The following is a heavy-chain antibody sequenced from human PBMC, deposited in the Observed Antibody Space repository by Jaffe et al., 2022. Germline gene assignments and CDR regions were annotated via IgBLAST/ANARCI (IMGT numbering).Heavy chain of an antibody. CDR1: GGSFSGYY. D-gene: IGHD3-10*01. J-gene: IGHJ3*02. CDR2: INHSGST. V-gene: IGHV4-34*01. CDR3: ARGFGVLLWFRELFSGGDAFDI. Sequence: QVQLQQWGAGLLKPSETLSLTCAVYGGSFSGYYWSWIRQPPGKGLEWIGEINHSGSTNYNPSLKSRVTISVDTSKNQFSLKLSSVTAADTAVYYCARGFGVLLWFRELFSGGDAFDIWGQGTMVTVSS.